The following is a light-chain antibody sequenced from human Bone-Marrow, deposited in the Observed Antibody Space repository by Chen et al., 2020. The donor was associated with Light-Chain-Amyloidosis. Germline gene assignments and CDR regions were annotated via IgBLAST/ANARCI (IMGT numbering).Light chain of an antibody. J-gene: IGLJ2*01. CDR3: CSYAGSYTFVV. Sequence: QSALTQPASVSGSPGQSITISCTGTSSDVGGYNYVFWYQQHPGKAPELMLYDVSKRPSGVPVRFSGSQSGNTASLTISGLQAEDEADYYCCSYAGSYTFVVFGGGTKLTVL. CDR1: SSDVGGYNY. V-gene: IGLV2-11*01. CDR2: DVS.